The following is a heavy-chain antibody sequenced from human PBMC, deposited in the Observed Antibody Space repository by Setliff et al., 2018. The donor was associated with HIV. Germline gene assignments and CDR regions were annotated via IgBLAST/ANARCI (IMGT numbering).Heavy chain of an antibody. J-gene: IGHJ5*02. Sequence: PSETLSLTCTVSGDSISSGGFYCNWFRQYPEKGLEWIGWIHYSGRTNFNPSLRSRATISFDTPKNQFSLNRTSVTAADTAVYYCARAPFRGGSFGWFDPWGQGTLVTVSS. D-gene: IGHD2-15*01. V-gene: IGHV4-31*02. CDR2: IHYSGRT. CDR3: ARAPFRGGSFGWFDP. CDR1: GDSISSGGFY.